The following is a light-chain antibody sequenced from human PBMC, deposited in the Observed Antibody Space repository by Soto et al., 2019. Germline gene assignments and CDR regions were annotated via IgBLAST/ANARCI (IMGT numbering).Light chain of an antibody. CDR1: QSISTW. V-gene: IGKV1-5*03. J-gene: IGKJ1*01. Sequence: DIQMTQSPSTLSASVGDRVTITCRASQSISTWLAWYQQKPGKAPKLLIYKASSLESGVPSRFSGSGSGTEFALTISSVQPGDFATYCCQRYETGAGPFGQGPKVEIK. CDR2: KAS. CDR3: QRYETGAGP.